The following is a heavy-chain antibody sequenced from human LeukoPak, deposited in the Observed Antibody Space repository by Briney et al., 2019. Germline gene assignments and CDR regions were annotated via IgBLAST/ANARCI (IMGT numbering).Heavy chain of an antibody. CDR3: ARLRVRGHYMDV. CDR1: GGSISSYY. CDR2: MYTSGST. V-gene: IGHV4-4*07. Sequence: SETLSLTCTVSGGSISSYYWSWIRQPAGKGLQWIGRMYTSGSTNYNPSLKSRVTISVDTSKNQFSLKLSSVTAADTAVYYCARLRVRGHYMDVWGKGTTVTISS. D-gene: IGHD3-10*01. J-gene: IGHJ6*03.